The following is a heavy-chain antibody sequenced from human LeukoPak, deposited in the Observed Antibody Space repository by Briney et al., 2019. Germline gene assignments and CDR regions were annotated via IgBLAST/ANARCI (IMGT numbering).Heavy chain of an antibody. CDR1: GFTFSSYA. D-gene: IGHD3-10*01. V-gene: IGHV3-30*18. Sequence: GGSLRLSCAASGFTFSSYAMSWIRQAPGKGLEWVAVISYDGSNKFYADSVKGRFTISRDNSKNTLYLQMNSLRAEDTALYYCAKDYYGSGGQGTQVTVSS. CDR3: AKDYYGS. J-gene: IGHJ4*02. CDR2: ISYDGSNK.